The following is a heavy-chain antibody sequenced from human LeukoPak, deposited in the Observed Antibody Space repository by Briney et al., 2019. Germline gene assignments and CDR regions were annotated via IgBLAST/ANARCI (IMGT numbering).Heavy chain of an antibody. CDR1: GGSMSDSIT. CDR2: IHDDGRT. Sequence: SETLSLTCSVSGGSMSDSITWGWVRQPPGKGLEWLANIHDDGRTAPNPSLRSRLTISQDRSKNQFSLKVSSVTAADTAFYYCAKVLTAAGLDLWGQGVLVTVSS. V-gene: IGHV4/OR15-8*01. CDR3: AKVLTAAGLDL. D-gene: IGHD6-25*01. J-gene: IGHJ5*02.